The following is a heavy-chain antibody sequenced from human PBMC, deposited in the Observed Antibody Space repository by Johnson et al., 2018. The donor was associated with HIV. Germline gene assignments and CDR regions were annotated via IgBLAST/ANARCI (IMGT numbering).Heavy chain of an antibody. Sequence: VQLVESGGGVVQPGRSLRLSCTASGFTFDDYGMNWVHQVPGQGLEWVSGINWNGGSTSYADSVKGRFTISRDNSKNTLYLQMNSLRPEDTAVYYCAKVLPFEQLVPQGAFDIWGQGTMVTVSS. CDR3: AKVLPFEQLVPQGAFDI. J-gene: IGHJ3*02. CDR1: GFTFDDYG. D-gene: IGHD6-6*01. CDR2: INWNGGST. V-gene: IGHV3-20*04.